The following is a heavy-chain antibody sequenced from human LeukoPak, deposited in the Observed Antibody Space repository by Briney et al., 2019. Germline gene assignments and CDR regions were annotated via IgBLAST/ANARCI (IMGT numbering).Heavy chain of an antibody. Sequence: ASVKVSCKASGYTFTGYYMHWVRQAPGQGLEWMGWINPNSGGTNYAQKFQGRVTMTRDTSISTAYMELSRLRSDDTAVYYCARASGLWVYAFDIWGQGTMVTVSS. J-gene: IGHJ3*02. V-gene: IGHV1-2*02. CDR2: INPNSGGT. CDR3: ARASGLWVYAFDI. CDR1: GYTFTGYY. D-gene: IGHD4/OR15-4a*01.